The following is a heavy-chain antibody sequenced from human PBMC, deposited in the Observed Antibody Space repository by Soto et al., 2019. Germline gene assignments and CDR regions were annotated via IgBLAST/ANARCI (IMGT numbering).Heavy chain of an antibody. CDR1: GFTFSNYA. V-gene: IGHV3-23*01. Sequence: EVQLLESGGGLVQPGGSLRLSCAASGFTFSNYAMTWVRQAPGKGLEWVSVITGSGGGTYFVDSVKGRFTISRDNSKNTVYLQMNSLRAEDTAVYYCANRPLTAAGFDYWGQGTLVPVSS. CDR2: ITGSGGGT. CDR3: ANRPLTAAGFDY. J-gene: IGHJ4*02. D-gene: IGHD6-13*01.